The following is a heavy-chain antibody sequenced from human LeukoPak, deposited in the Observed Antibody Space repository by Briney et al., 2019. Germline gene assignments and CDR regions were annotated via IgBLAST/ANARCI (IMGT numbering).Heavy chain of an antibody. D-gene: IGHD3-10*01. CDR1: GGSISSGGYY. CDR3: ARDRVGSYYDY. V-gene: IGHV4-30-2*01. J-gene: IGHJ4*02. Sequence: SETLSLTCTVSGGSISSGGYYWSWIRQPPGKGLEWIGYIYHSGSTYYNPSLKSRVTLSVDRSKNQFSLKLSSVTAAGTAVYYCARDRVGSYYDYWGQGTLVTVSS. CDR2: IYHSGST.